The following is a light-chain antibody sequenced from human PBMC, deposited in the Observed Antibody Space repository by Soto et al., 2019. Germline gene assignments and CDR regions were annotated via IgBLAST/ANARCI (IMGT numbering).Light chain of an antibody. J-gene: IGKJ1*01. CDR3: QVFDGSLWT. Sequence: ESVLTQSPGTLSLSPGERATLSCRASQSVSSNKLAWYQQKPGQAPRLLIYGASGRATGIPDRFSGSGSGTDFTLTISRLEPEDFAVYYCQVFDGSLWTFGQGTKVDI. CDR1: QSVSSNK. CDR2: GAS. V-gene: IGKV3-20*01.